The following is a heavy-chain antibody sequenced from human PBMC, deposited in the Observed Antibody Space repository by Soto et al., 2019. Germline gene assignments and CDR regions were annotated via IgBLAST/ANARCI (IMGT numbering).Heavy chain of an antibody. CDR3: ARDSDRPPNDPTDSENSTNYYYDGIDV. V-gene: IGHV3-23*01. J-gene: IGHJ6*02. D-gene: IGHD1-1*01. Sequence: PGGSLRLSCAASGFTFSSYAMSWVRQAPGKGLEWVSAISGSGGSTYYADSVKGRFTISRDNSKNTLYLQMNSLRAEDTAVYYYARDSDRPPNDPTDSENSTNYYYDGIDVWGQGTTVTVSS. CDR2: ISGSGGST. CDR1: GFTFSSYA.